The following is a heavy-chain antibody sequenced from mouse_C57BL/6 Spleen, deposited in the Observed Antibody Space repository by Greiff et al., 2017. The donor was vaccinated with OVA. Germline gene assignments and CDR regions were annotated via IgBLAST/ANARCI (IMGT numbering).Heavy chain of an antibody. D-gene: IGHD3-1*01. Sequence: VQLQQSGAELVMPGASVKLSCKASGYTFTSYWMHWVKQRPGQGLEWIGEIDPSDSYTNYNQKFKGKSTLTVDKSSSTAYMQLSSLTSEDSAVYYCARGLGAMDYWGQGTSVTVSS. CDR3: ARGLGAMDY. CDR2: IDPSDSYT. CDR1: GYTFTSYW. J-gene: IGHJ4*01. V-gene: IGHV1-69*01.